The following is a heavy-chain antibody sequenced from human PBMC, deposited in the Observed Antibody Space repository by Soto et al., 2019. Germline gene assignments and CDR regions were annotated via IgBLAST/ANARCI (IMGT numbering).Heavy chain of an antibody. D-gene: IGHD2-21*02. V-gene: IGHV1-3*01. J-gene: IGHJ4*02. CDR2: INAGNGNT. CDR1: GYTFTVYA. CDR3: WSYCGGDCPYYFAY. Sequence: VSVKVSWKASGYTFTVYARHCGRQAPGQRLEWMGWINAGNGNTKYSQKFQGRVTITRDTSASTAYMELSSLRSEDTAMYYCWSYCGGDCPYYFAYWGKGTLVTVSS.